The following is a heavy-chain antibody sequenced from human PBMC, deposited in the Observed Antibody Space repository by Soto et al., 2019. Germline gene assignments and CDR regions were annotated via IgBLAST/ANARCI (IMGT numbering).Heavy chain of an antibody. J-gene: IGHJ4*02. CDR2: IYHSGST. CDR3: ARGGYYYGSGSYFGD. Sequence: SETLSLTCAVSGGSISSSNWWSWVRQPPGKGLEWIGEIYHSGSTNYNPPLKGRVTISVDKSKNQFSLKLSSVTAADTAVYYCARGGYYYGSGSYFGDWGQGTLVTVSS. D-gene: IGHD3-10*01. CDR1: GGSISSSNW. V-gene: IGHV4-4*02.